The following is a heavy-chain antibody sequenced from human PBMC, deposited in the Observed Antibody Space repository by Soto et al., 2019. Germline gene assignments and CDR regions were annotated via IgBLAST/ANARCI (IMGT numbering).Heavy chain of an antibody. CDR2: IYHSGST. Sequence: SETLSLTCTVSGGSISSYYWAWIRQPPGKGLEWIGYIYHSGSTYYNPSLKSRVTISVDTSKNQFSLKLTSVTAADTAVYYCARHTYYYDSSRYPGRLLDYWGQGTLVTVSS. CDR3: ARHTYYYDSSRYPGRLLDY. CDR1: GGSISSYY. J-gene: IGHJ4*02. V-gene: IGHV4-59*08. D-gene: IGHD3-22*01.